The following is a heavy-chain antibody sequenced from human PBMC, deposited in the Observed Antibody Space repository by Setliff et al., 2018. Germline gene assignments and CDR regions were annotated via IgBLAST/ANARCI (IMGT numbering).Heavy chain of an antibody. Sequence: ASVKVSCKASGYTSINYGISWVRQAPGQGLEWMGWISGSTDNTNYAQKFRGRVTLTKDTSTNTKYMELRSLRSDDTAMYYCARHGDASFYYDILTGHSPPYYFDYWGQGTLVTVS. CDR3: ARHGDASFYYDILTGHSPPYYFDY. D-gene: IGHD3-9*01. J-gene: IGHJ4*02. CDR2: ISGSTDNT. V-gene: IGHV1-18*01. CDR1: GYTSINYG.